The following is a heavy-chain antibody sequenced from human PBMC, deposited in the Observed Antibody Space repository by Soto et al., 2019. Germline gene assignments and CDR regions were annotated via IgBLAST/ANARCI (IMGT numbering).Heavy chain of an antibody. D-gene: IGHD5-12*01. CDR3: ARRRWEGGYDHDVFDI. CDR2: IYYSGST. Sequence: PSETLSLTCTVSGGSISSYYWSWIRQPPGKGLEWIGYIYYSGSTNYNPSLKSRVTISVDTSKNQFSLKLSSVTAADTAVYYCARRRWEGGYDHDVFDIWGQGTMVIVSS. V-gene: IGHV4-59*08. J-gene: IGHJ3*02. CDR1: GGSISSYY.